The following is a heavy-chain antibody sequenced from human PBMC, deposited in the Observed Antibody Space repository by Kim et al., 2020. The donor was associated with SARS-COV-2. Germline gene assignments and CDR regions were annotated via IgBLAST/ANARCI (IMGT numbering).Heavy chain of an antibody. Sequence: ASVKVSCKASGYTFTGYYMHWVRQAPGQGLEWMGWINPNSGGTNYAQKFQGRVTMTRDTSISTAYMELSRLRSDDTAVYYCARDILELSYNHGYYYYGMDGWGQGTTVTVSS. CDR2: INPNSGGT. CDR3: ARDILELSYNHGYYYYGMDG. V-gene: IGHV1-2*02. CDR1: GYTFTGYY. D-gene: IGHD1-7*01. J-gene: IGHJ6*02.